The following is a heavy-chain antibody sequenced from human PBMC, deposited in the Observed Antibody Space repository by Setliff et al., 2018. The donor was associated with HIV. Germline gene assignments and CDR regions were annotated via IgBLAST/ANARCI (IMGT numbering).Heavy chain of an antibody. J-gene: IGHJ4*02. CDR3: ARGGRSDGYHIAS. CDR1: GGSINSYF. V-gene: IGHV4-59*01. Sequence: SENLSLTCTVSGGSINSYFWTWIRQPPEKVLEWVGYIYRYGSPNYNPSLQSRVTLSVDTSKNQFTLTLTSVTAADTAVYYCARGGRSDGYHIASWGQGILVTVSS. D-gene: IGHD2-15*01. CDR2: IYRYGSP.